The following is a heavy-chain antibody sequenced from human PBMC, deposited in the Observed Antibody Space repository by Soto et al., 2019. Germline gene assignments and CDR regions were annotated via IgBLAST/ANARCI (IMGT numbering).Heavy chain of an antibody. J-gene: IGHJ4*02. V-gene: IGHV3-30*18. CDR1: GFPFISYG. CDR3: AKDGDPLITMVRGVDIDY. CDR2: ISYDGSNK. D-gene: IGHD3-10*01. Sequence: PGGSLRLSCAASGFPFISYGMHWVRQAPGKGLEWVAVISYDGSNKYYADSVKGRFTISRDNSKNTLYLQMNSLRAEDTAVYYCAKDGDPLITMVRGVDIDYWGQGTLVTVSS.